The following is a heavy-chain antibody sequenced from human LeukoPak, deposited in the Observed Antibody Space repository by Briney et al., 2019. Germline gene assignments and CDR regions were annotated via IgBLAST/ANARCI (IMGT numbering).Heavy chain of an antibody. CDR3: ARKYEQT. J-gene: IGHJ4*02. CDR2: ISSGSDTI. V-gene: IGHV3-48*02. CDR1: GFTFSSYS. D-gene: IGHD2-2*01. Sequence: GGSLRLSCAASGFTFSSYSMSWVRQAPGKGLEWVSYISSGSDTIYYADSVKGRFTISRDNAKNSLYLQMSSLRDEDTAVYYCARKYEQTWGQGTLVTVSS.